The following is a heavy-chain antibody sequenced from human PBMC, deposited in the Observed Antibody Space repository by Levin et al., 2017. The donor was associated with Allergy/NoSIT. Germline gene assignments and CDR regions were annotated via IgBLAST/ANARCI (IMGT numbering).Heavy chain of an antibody. Sequence: SQTLSLTCAVSGYSISSGYYWGWIRQPPGKGLEWIGSIYHSGSTYYNPSLKSRVTISVDTSKNQFSLKLSSVTAADTAVYYCARNYYGSGYDYWGQGTLVTVSS. J-gene: IGHJ4*02. V-gene: IGHV4-38-2*01. CDR1: GYSISSGYY. D-gene: IGHD3-10*01. CDR3: ARNYYGSGYDY. CDR2: IYHSGST.